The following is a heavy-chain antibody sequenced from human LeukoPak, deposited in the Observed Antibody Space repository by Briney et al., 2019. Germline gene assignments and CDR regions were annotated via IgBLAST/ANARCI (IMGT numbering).Heavy chain of an antibody. D-gene: IGHD6-13*01. CDR3: ALSIAAAGQKDFDY. J-gene: IGHJ4*02. CDR2: IKQDGSEK. CDR1: GFTFSSYW. Sequence: GSLRLSCAASGFTFSSYWMSWVRQAPGKGLEWVANIKQDGSEKYYVDSVKGRFTISRDNAKNSLYLQMNSLRAEDTAVYYCALSIAAAGQKDFDYWGQGTLVTVSS. V-gene: IGHV3-7*01.